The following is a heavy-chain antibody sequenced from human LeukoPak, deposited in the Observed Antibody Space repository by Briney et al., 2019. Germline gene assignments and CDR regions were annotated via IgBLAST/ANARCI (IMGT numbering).Heavy chain of an antibody. CDR1: GFTFSSYA. D-gene: IGHD6-6*01. J-gene: IGHJ4*02. CDR2: ISYSGVST. V-gene: IGHV3-23*01. Sequence: SGGSLRLSCAASGFTFSSYAMSWVRQAPGKGLEWVSGISYSGVSTYYGDSVKGRFTISRDNAENTLYLQMNSLRAEDTAVYYWARSISSWSSFDYGGQGTLVTVS. CDR3: ARSISSWSSFDY.